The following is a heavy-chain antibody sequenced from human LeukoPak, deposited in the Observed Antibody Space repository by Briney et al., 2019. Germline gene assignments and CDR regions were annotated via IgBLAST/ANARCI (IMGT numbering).Heavy chain of an antibody. V-gene: IGHV3-66*01. Sequence: GGSLRLSCADSGFTVSSNYMSWVRLAPGKGLEWVSGIYSGGSTYYADSVKGRFTISRDNSKNTLYLQMNSLRAEDTAVYYCARARADYYGMDVWGQGTTVTVSS. CDR2: IYSGGST. D-gene: IGHD6-13*01. CDR3: ARARADYYGMDV. J-gene: IGHJ6*02. CDR1: GFTVSSNY.